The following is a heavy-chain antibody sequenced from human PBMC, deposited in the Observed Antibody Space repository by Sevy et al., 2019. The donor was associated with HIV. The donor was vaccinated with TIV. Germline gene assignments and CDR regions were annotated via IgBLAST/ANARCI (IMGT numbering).Heavy chain of an antibody. D-gene: IGHD3-16*01. Sequence: GGSLRLSCAGSGFTGNVYSMNWVRQAPGKGLEWISYISDDSTAIYYADSVKGRFTISRDDAKNSVYLQMNSLRDEDTAVYYCARDYPNWASSPWGQGTLVTISS. CDR1: GFTGNVYS. V-gene: IGHV3-48*02. CDR3: ARDYPNWASSP. CDR2: ISDDSTAI. J-gene: IGHJ5*02.